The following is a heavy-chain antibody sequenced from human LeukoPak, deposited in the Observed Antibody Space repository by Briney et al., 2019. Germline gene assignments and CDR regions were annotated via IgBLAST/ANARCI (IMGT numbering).Heavy chain of an antibody. Sequence: SETLSRTCTVSAGSSSGYYWSWIRQPPGKGLEWSVRIYTSGSTNYNPSLKSRVTMSVDTYKNQFSLKLSSVAAADTAVYYCARDPGIAVAGDSDAFDIWGQGTMVTVSS. CDR1: AGSSSGYY. J-gene: IGHJ3*02. CDR2: IYTSGST. V-gene: IGHV4-4*07. D-gene: IGHD6-19*01. CDR3: ARDPGIAVAGDSDAFDI.